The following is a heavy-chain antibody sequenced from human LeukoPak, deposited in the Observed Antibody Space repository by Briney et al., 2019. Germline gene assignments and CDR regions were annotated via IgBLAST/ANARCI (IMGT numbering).Heavy chain of an antibody. V-gene: IGHV4-59*01. CDR2: IYYSGST. CDR3: ARDKITSIDP. Sequence: SQTLSLTCTVSGGSISSYYWSWIRQPPGKGLEWIGYIYYSGSTNYNPSLKSRVTISVDTSKNQFSLKLSSVTAADTAVYYCARDKITSIDPWGQGTLVTVSS. D-gene: IGHD3-10*01. CDR1: GGSISSYY. J-gene: IGHJ5*02.